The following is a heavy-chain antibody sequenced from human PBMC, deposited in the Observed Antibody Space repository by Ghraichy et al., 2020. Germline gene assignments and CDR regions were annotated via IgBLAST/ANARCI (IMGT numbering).Heavy chain of an antibody. CDR3: AKGTGLRHCTSTSCQDAFDI. CDR2: IDVSGNT. J-gene: IGHJ3*02. Sequence: SETPSLTCTVSGASITTYYWSWIRQSPGKGLEWIGYIDVSGNTNYNPSLKSRVTIFSDTSKNQFSLKLTSVTAADTAVYYCAKGTGLRHCTSTSCQDAFDIWGHGTMVTVSS. V-gene: IGHV4-59*12. D-gene: IGHD2-2*01. CDR1: GASITTYY.